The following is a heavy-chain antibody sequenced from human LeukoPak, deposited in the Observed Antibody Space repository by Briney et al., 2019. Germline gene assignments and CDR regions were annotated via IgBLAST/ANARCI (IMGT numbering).Heavy chain of an antibody. CDR3: ARGTDDYGDYGWFDP. V-gene: IGHV1-2*02. D-gene: IGHD4-17*01. Sequence: ASVKVSCKASGYTFTDYYMHWVRQAPGQGLEWMGWINPNSGGTNYAQKFQGRVTMTRDTSISTAYMELSRLRSDDTAVYYCARGTDDYGDYGWFDPWGQGTLVTVSS. J-gene: IGHJ5*02. CDR1: GYTFTDYY. CDR2: INPNSGGT.